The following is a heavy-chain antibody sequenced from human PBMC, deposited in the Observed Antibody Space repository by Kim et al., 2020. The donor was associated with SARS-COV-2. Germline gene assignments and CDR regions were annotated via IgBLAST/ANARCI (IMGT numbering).Heavy chain of an antibody. CDR3: ARSTREWLLFFDY. Sequence: YAQGFTGRFVFSLDTSVSTAYLQISSLKDEDTAVYYCARSTREWLLFFDYWGQGTLVTVSS. D-gene: IGHD3-3*01. J-gene: IGHJ4*02. V-gene: IGHV7-4-1*02.